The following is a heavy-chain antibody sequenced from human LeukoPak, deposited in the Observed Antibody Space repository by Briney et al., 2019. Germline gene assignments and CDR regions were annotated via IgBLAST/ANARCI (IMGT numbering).Heavy chain of an antibody. CDR2: ISAYNGNT. Sequence: GASVKVSCKASGYTFTSYGISWVRQAPGQGLEWMGWISAYNGNTNYAQKLQGRVTMTTDTSTSTAYMELRSLRSDDTAVYYCARDHPSYYYDTKYAFDIWGQGTMVTVSS. CDR3: ARDHPSYYYDTKYAFDI. CDR1: GYTFTSYG. V-gene: IGHV1-18*01. D-gene: IGHD3-22*01. J-gene: IGHJ3*02.